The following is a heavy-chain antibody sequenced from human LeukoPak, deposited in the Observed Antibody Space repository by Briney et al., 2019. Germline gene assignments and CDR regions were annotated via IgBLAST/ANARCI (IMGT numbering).Heavy chain of an antibody. CDR2: IRYDGSDK. CDR3: AKGGPDQGDSPPFDY. J-gene: IGHJ4*02. V-gene: IGHV3-30*02. Sequence: GGSLRLSCAASGFTFSSYGMHWVRQAPGKGLEWVSFIRYDGSDKHYADSVKGRFTISRDISQNTLYLQMNSLRPGDTAVYYCAKGGPDQGDSPPFDYWGQGTLVTVSS. D-gene: IGHD2-21*02. CDR1: GFTFSSYG.